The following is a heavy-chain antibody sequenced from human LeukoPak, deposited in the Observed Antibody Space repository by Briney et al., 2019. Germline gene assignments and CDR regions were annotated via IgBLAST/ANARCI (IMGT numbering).Heavy chain of an antibody. D-gene: IGHD3-10*01. J-gene: IGHJ4*02. V-gene: IGHV4-59*01. CDR1: GGSISSYY. CDR2: ISFSGST. CDR3: ARGDMVRGAPYYFDY. Sequence: PSETLSLTCTVSGGSISSYYWSWIRQPPGKGLEWLGFISFSGSTNYNPSLKSRVTISVDTSKNQFSLKLSSVTAADTAVYFCARGDMVRGAPYYFDYWGQGTLVTVSS.